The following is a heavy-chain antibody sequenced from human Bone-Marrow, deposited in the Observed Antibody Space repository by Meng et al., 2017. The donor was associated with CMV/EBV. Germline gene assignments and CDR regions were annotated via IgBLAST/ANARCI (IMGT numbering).Heavy chain of an antibody. CDR1: GFSLTTNGMC. J-gene: IGHJ3*02. V-gene: IGHV4-39*01. Sequence: SGPTLVKPTQTLTLTCTFSGFSLTTNGMCVSWVRQPPGKGLEWIGSIYYSGSTYYNPSLKSRVTISVDTSKNQFSLKLSSVTAADTAVYYCARWEGVLMVYAKGMIAAAGIFGHYAFDIWGQGTMVTVSS. CDR3: ARWEGVLMVYAKGMIAAAGIFGHYAFDI. CDR2: IYYSGST. D-gene: IGHD2-8*01.